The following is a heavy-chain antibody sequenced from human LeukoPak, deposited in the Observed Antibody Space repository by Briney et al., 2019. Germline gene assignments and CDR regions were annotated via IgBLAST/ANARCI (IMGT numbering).Heavy chain of an antibody. CDR1: GFTFSSYA. CDR3: AKDLSYNYGATKDY. CDR2: ISGSGGST. Sequence: GGSLRLSCASSGFTFSSYAMSWVRQAPGKGLEWVSGISGSGGSTYYADSVKGRFTISRDNSKNTLYLQMNSLRAEDTAVYYCAKDLSYNYGATKDYWGQGTLVTVSS. D-gene: IGHD1-1*01. J-gene: IGHJ4*02. V-gene: IGHV3-23*01.